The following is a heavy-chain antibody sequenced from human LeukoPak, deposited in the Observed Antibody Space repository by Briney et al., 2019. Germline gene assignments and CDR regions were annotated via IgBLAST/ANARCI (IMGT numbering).Heavy chain of an antibody. J-gene: IGHJ4*02. Sequence: SQTLSLTCTVSGGSISSGDYYWSWIRQPPGKGLEWIGYIYYSGSTYYNPSLKSRVTISVDTSKNQFSLKLSSVTAADTAVYYCARDGIAAAGTNYWGQGTLVTVSS. D-gene: IGHD6-13*01. CDR3: ARDGIAAAGTNY. CDR1: GGSISSGDYY. CDR2: IYYSGST. V-gene: IGHV4-30-4*01.